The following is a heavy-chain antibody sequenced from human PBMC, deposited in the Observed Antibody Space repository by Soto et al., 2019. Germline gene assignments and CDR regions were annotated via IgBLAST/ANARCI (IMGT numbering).Heavy chain of an antibody. J-gene: IGHJ5*01. D-gene: IGHD6-19*01. Sequence: PSETLSLTCAVYGGSFSGYYWSWIRQPPGKGPEWIGEINHSGSTNYNPSLKSRVTISVDTSKNQFSLKLSSVTAADTAVYYCARAGRSSGWFGYWGQGTLVTVSS. CDR2: INHSGST. CDR1: GGSFSGYY. V-gene: IGHV4-34*01. CDR3: ARAGRSSGWFGY.